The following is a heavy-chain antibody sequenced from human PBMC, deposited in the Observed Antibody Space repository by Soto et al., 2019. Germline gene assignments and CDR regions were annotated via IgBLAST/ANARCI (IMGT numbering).Heavy chain of an antibody. CDR2: IYHSGST. D-gene: IGHD3-10*01. V-gene: IGHV4-38-2*01. Sequence: SETLSLTCAVSGYSISSGYYWGLIRQPPGKGLEWIGSIYHSGSTYYNPSLKSRVTISVDTSKNQFSLKLSSVTAADTAVYYCARGGYGSVPFDYWGQGTLVTVSS. CDR3: ARGGYGSVPFDY. J-gene: IGHJ4*02. CDR1: GYSISSGYY.